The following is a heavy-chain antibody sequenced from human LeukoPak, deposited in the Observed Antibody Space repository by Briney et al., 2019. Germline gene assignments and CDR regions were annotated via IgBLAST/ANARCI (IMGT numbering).Heavy chain of an antibody. CDR3: ARYVWGSYPTFEDY. CDR2: IYYSGST. V-gene: IGHV4-59*01. Sequence: SETLSLTCTVPGGPISSYYWSWIRQPPGKGLEWIGYIYYSGSTNYNPSLKSRVTISVDTSKDQFSLKLSSVTAADTAVYYCARYVWGSYPTFEDYWGQGTLVTVSS. CDR1: GGPISSYY. J-gene: IGHJ4*02. D-gene: IGHD3-16*02.